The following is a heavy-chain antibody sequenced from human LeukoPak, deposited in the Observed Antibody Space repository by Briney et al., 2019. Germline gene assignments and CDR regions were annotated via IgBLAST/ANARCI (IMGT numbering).Heavy chain of an antibody. CDR1: DGSVSSVGYY. D-gene: IGHD5-12*01. J-gene: IGHJ5*02. CDR3: ARDGLQRGYSGYDFGRDDTVHWFDP. CDR2: IYYSGST. Sequence: SETLSLTCTVSDGSVSSVGYYWGWIRQPPGKGLEWIGYIYYSGSTYYNPSLKSRVTISVDTSKNQFSLKLSSVTAADTAVYYCARDGLQRGYSGYDFGRDDTVHWFDPWGQGTLVTVSS. V-gene: IGHV4-31*03.